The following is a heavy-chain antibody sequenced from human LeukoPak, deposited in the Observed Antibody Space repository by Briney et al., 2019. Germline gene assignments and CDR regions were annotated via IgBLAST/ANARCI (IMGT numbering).Heavy chain of an antibody. J-gene: IGHJ5*02. Sequence: SVKVSCKASGGTFSSYAISWVRQAPGQGLEGMGRIIPILGIANYAQKFQGRVTITADKSTSTAYMELSSLRSEDTAVYYCARGLYGGSWGQGTLVTVSS. V-gene: IGHV1-69*04. CDR2: IIPILGIA. CDR1: GGTFSSYA. CDR3: ARGLYGGS. D-gene: IGHD5-12*01.